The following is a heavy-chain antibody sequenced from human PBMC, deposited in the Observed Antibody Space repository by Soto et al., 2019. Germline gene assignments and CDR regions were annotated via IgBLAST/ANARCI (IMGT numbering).Heavy chain of an antibody. Sequence: GGSLRLSCAASGFTFSSYSVNWVRQAPGKGLEWVSSISSSSSYIYYADSVKGRFTISRDNAKNSLYLQMNSLRAEDTAVYYCAREVGYCSSTSCYNWFDPWGQGTLVTVSS. CDR3: AREVGYCSSTSCYNWFDP. J-gene: IGHJ5*02. CDR1: GFTFSSYS. CDR2: ISSSSSYI. D-gene: IGHD2-2*01. V-gene: IGHV3-21*01.